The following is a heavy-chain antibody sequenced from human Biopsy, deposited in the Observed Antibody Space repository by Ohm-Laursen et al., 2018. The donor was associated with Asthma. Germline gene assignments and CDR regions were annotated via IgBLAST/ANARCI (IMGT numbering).Heavy chain of an antibody. Sequence: SETVSCKSLGGTFNTYVIGWVRQAPGQGLERMGGINSVFGTTTYPQKFQDRVTITADDSTSTVYMESSSLRSEDTAVYYCARKAGSCISRTCYSLDFWGQGTLVTVSS. D-gene: IGHD2-2*01. J-gene: IGHJ4*02. CDR2: INSVFGTT. V-gene: IGHV1-69*01. CDR3: ARKAGSCISRTCYSLDF. CDR1: GGTFNTYV.